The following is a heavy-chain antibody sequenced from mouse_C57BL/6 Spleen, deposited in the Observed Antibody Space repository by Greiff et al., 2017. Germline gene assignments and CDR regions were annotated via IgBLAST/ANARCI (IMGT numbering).Heavy chain of an antibody. V-gene: IGHV1-72*01. Sequence: QVQLQQPGAELVKPGASVTLSCKASGYTFTRYWMHWVKQRPGRGLEWIGRIDPNSGGTTYNEKFKSKATLTADKPSSTAYMQLSSLTAEDAAVYYVARDATVVATGGFDYWGQGTTLTVSS. CDR1: GYTFTRYW. CDR3: ARDATVVATGGFDY. D-gene: IGHD1-1*01. CDR2: IDPNSGGT. J-gene: IGHJ2*01.